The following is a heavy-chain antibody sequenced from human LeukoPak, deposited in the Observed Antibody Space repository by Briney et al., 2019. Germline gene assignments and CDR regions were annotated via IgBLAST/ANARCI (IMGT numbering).Heavy chain of an antibody. Sequence: PGGSLRLSCAHSGFIFSTYWMSWVRQAPGKGLEWVANINQDGSEKYYVDSVKGRFTISRDNAKNSLYLQMNSLRAEDTAVYYCAKDYVPNYWGQGTLVTVSS. D-gene: IGHD3-10*02. CDR3: AKDYVPNY. J-gene: IGHJ4*02. V-gene: IGHV3-7*01. CDR2: INQDGSEK. CDR1: GFIFSTYW.